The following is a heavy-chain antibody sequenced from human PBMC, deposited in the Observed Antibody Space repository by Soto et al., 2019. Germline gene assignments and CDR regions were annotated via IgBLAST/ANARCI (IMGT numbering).Heavy chain of an antibody. CDR1: GYTFTSYG. J-gene: IGHJ4*02. Sequence: ASVKVSRKASGYTFTSYGSSWVRQAPGQGLEWMGWISAYNGHRNYAQKLHGRVTMTTDTSTSPASMELRCLSADDTAGYYCARDAPQSPGFPDYWGQGTLVTVSS. V-gene: IGHV1-18*01. CDR2: ISAYNGHR. CDR3: ARDAPQSPGFPDY. D-gene: IGHD3-10*01.